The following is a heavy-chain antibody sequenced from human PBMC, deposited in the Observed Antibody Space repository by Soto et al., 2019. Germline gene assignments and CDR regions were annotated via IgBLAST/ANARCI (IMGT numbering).Heavy chain of an antibody. J-gene: IGHJ3*02. V-gene: IGHV4-30-2*01. Sequence: QLQLQESGSGLVKPSQTLSLTCAVSGGSISSGGYSWSWIRQPPGKGLEWIGYIYHSGSTYYNPSRKSRVTIAVDRSKNQFSLKLSSVTAADTAVYYCATNHMITFGGVIAVDAFDIWGQGTMVTVSS. CDR2: IYHSGST. D-gene: IGHD3-16*02. CDR1: GGSISSGGYS. CDR3: ATNHMITFGGVIAVDAFDI.